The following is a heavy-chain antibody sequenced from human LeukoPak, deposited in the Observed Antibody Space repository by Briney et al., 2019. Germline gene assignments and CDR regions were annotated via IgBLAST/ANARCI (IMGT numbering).Heavy chain of an antibody. CDR1: GGSISSGDYY. CDR3: ARVYNGYDWEYYFDY. D-gene: IGHD5-12*01. Sequence: ETLSLTCTVSGGSISSGDYYWSCIRRAPGKGLECVSLMFSGGTTYYADSVKGRFAISRDNSKHTLYLQMNSLRAEATAVYYCARVYNGYDWEYYFDYWGQGTLVTVSS. J-gene: IGHJ4*02. V-gene: IGHV3-53*01. CDR2: MFSGGTT.